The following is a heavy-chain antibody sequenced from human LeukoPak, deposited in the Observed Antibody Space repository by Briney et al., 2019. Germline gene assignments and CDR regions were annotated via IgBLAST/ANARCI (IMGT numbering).Heavy chain of an antibody. J-gene: IGHJ4*02. V-gene: IGHV4-39*07. Sequence: PSETLSLTCTVSGGSISSSSYYWGWIRQPPGKGLEWIGSIYYSGSIYYNPSLKGRVTISVDTSKNQFSLKLSSVTAADTAVYYCARGPYYYGSGSYYTLDYWGQGTLVTVSS. CDR2: IYYSGSI. D-gene: IGHD3-10*01. CDR1: GGSISSSSYY. CDR3: ARGPYYYGSGSYYTLDY.